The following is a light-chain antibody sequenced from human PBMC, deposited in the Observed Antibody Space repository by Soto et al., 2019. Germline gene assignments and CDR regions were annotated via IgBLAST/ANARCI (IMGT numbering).Light chain of an antibody. J-gene: IGKJ2*01. CDR3: LQYNNWPPYT. Sequence: ETVMTQSPATLSVSPGERATLSCRASQSVRSNLAWYQQKPGQAPRLLIYGASTRATDIPARFSGSGSGTEFTLTISSLQSEDFAIYYCLQYNNWPPYTFGQGTKPEIK. V-gene: IGKV3-15*01. CDR2: GAS. CDR1: QSVRSN.